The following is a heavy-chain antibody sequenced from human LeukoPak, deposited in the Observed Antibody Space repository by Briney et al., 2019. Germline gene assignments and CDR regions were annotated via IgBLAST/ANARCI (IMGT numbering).Heavy chain of an antibody. CDR3: ARDMGYYGMDV. D-gene: IGHD3-10*01. CDR2: IYYSGST. CDR1: GGSISSYY. Sequence: SETLSLSCTVSGGSISSYYWSWIRQPAGKGLEWIGYIYYSGSTNYNPSLKSRVTISVDTSKNQFSLKLSSVTAADTAVYYCARDMGYYGMDVWGQGTTVTVSS. J-gene: IGHJ6*02. V-gene: IGHV4-59*01.